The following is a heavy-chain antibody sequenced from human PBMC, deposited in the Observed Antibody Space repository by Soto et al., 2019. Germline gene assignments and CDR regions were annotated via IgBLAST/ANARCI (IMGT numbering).Heavy chain of an antibody. Sequence: SLRLSCAASGFTFSSYGMHWVRQAPGKGLEWVAVIWYDGSNKYYADSVKGRFTISRDNSKNTLYLQMNSLRAEDTAVYYCARDGASVAVAAPASYYYYYYGMDVWGKGTTVTVSS. CDR3: ARDGASVAVAAPASYYYYYYGMDV. CDR1: GFTFSSYG. CDR2: IWYDGSNK. D-gene: IGHD6-19*01. V-gene: IGHV3-33*01. J-gene: IGHJ6*04.